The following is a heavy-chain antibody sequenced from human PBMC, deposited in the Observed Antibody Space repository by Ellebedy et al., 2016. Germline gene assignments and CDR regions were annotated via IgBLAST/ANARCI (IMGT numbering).Heavy chain of an antibody. CDR3: ARAAYYEILTGYFHDTLDL. CDR1: GGSFSGYY. V-gene: IGHV4-34*01. CDR2: RSYSGST. J-gene: IGHJ3*01. D-gene: IGHD3-9*01. Sequence: SETLSLTXAVYGGSFSGYYWSWIRQPPGKGLEWIGSRSYSGSTYYNPSLKSRVTISVDTSKNQFSLKLRSVTAADTAVYYCARAAYYEILTGYFHDTLDLWGQGTMVTVSS.